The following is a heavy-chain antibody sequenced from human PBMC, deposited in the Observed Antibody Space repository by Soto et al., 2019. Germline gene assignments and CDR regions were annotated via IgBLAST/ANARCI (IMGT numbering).Heavy chain of an antibody. CDR1: GGSFSGYY. CDR2: INHSGST. V-gene: IGHV4-34*01. Sequence: QVQLQQWGAGLLKPSETLSLTCAVYGGSFSGYYWSWIRQPPGKGLEWIGEINHSGSTNYNPSLKSRVTISVDTSKNQFSLKLSSVTAADTAVYYCARAEGSSSSETVSRYWGQGTLVTVSS. D-gene: IGHD6-6*01. J-gene: IGHJ4*02. CDR3: ARAEGSSSSETVSRY.